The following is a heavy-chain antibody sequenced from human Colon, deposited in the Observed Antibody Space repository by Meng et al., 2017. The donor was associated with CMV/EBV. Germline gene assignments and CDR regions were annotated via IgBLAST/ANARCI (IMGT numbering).Heavy chain of an antibody. J-gene: IGHJ4*02. D-gene: IGHD3-10*01. CDR1: GFTFSSYA. V-gene: IGHV3-23*01. Sequence: EVQLLESGGGLVQPGGSLRLSCAASGFTFSSYAVSWVRQAPGKGLEWVSLISGSSAGTYYADSVKGRFTISRDNSKNTLCLQMNSLRAEDTAVYYCVKEVREWAESGVFDYWGQGTLVTVSS. CDR2: ISGSSAGT. CDR3: VKEVREWAESGVFDY.